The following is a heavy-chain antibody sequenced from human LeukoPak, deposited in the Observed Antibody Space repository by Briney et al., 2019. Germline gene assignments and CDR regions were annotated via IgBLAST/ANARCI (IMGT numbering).Heavy chain of an antibody. CDR2: MNPNSGNT. CDR3: ARYTYYDFWSGYYSNAFDI. Sequence: ASVKVSCKASGCTFTSYDINWVRQATGQGLEWMGWMNPNSGNTGYAQKFQGRVTITRNTSISTAYMELSSLRSEDTAVYYCARYTYYDFWSGYYSNAFDIWGQGTMVTVSS. CDR1: GCTFTSYD. V-gene: IGHV1-8*03. D-gene: IGHD3-3*01. J-gene: IGHJ3*02.